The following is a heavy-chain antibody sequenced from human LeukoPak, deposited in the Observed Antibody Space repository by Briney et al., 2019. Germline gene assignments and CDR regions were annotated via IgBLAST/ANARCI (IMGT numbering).Heavy chain of an antibody. CDR2: ISNSGGST. D-gene: IGHD3-22*01. Sequence: PGGSLRLSCAASGFTFNNYAMTWVRQAPGRGLEWVSTISNSGGSTYYADSVKGRFTISRDNFKNTLYLQMDSRRAEDTAVYYCAKGYDSSTTDAFDIWGQGTMVTVSS. CDR3: AKGYDSSTTDAFDI. CDR1: GFTFNNYA. J-gene: IGHJ3*02. V-gene: IGHV3-23*01.